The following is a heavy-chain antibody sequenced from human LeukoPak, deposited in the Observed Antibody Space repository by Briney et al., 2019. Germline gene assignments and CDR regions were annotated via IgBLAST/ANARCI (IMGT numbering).Heavy chain of an antibody. CDR2: IYYSGGT. D-gene: IGHD5-18*01. Sequence: PSETLSLTCSVSGGSISRYYWSWIRQPAVKGLEWIGYIYYSGGTNYKSSLKSRVTISVDTSKNQFSLKLSSVTAADTAVYYCARTTEGGYSYGYFYYYYMDVWGKGTTVTISS. CDR3: ARTTEGGYSYGYFYYYYMDV. J-gene: IGHJ6*03. CDR1: GGSISRYY. V-gene: IGHV4-59*01.